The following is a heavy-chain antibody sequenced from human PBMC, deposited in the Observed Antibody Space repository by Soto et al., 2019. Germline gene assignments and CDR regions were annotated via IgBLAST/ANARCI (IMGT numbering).Heavy chain of an antibody. V-gene: IGHV1-8*01. J-gene: IGHJ6*02. Sequence: ASVKVSCKASGYTFTSNDINWVRQATGQGLEWMGWMNPNNGNTGYAQKFQGRVTMTRNTSISTAYMELSSLRSEDTAVYYCAKVVGNYYYYGMDVWGQGTTVTVSS. CDR3: AKVVGNYYYYGMDV. CDR2: MNPNNGNT. D-gene: IGHD1-1*01. CDR1: GYTFTSND.